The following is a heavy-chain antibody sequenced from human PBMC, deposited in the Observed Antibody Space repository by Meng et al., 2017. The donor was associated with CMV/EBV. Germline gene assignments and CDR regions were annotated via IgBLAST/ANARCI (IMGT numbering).Heavy chain of an antibody. J-gene: IGHJ4*02. CDR2: IIPIFGTA. CDR1: TFSRYA. CDR3: ARSRRYCSSTSCPGWSGY. Sequence: TFSRYAIRWVRQAHGKELEWMGGIIPIFGTANYAQKFQGRVTITTDESTSTAYMELSSLRSEDTAVYYCARSRRYCSSTSCPGWSGYWGQGTLVTVSS. D-gene: IGHD2-2*01. V-gene: IGHV1-69*05.